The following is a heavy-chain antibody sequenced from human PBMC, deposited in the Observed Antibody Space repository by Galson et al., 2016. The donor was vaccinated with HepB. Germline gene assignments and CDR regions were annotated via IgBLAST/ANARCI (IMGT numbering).Heavy chain of an antibody. CDR3: AKLGLGELPLIDT. V-gene: IGHV4-4*02. CDR2: IYHGGST. CDR1: GGSISSNNW. D-gene: IGHD3-16*02. J-gene: IGHJ5*02. Sequence: SETLSLTCVVSGGSISSNNWWSWVRQPPGKGLEWIGEIYHGGSTNYNSSLKSRVTISVDKSKNQFSLRLSSVTAADTAVYYCAKLGLGELPLIDTWGQGRMVTVSS.